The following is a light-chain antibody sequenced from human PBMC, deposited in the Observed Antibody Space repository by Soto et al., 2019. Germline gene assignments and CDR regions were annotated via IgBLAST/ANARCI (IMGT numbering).Light chain of an antibody. CDR1: QSVSSY. CDR2: GAS. CDR3: QQRSNWPPWT. V-gene: IGKV3-11*01. J-gene: IGKJ1*01. Sequence: EIVLTQSPATLSLSPGERATLSCRASQSVSSYLAWYQQKPGQAPRLLIYGASNRATGIPARFSGSGSETDVTLNISSLEPEDFAVYYCQQRSNWPPWTFGQGTKEEIK.